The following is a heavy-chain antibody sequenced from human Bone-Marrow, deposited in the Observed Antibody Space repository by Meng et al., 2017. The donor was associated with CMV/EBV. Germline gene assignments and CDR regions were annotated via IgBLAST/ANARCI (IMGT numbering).Heavy chain of an antibody. Sequence: GGSLRLSCAASGFTFSSYWMHWVRQAPGKGLVWVSRINSDGSSTSYADSVKGRLTISRDNAKNTLYLQMNSLRAEDTAVYYCASHLFYDSSGYYYVEGAFDIWGQGTMVTVSS. J-gene: IGHJ3*02. CDR1: GFTFSSYW. V-gene: IGHV3-74*01. CDR2: INSDGSST. D-gene: IGHD3-22*01. CDR3: ASHLFYDSSGYYYVEGAFDI.